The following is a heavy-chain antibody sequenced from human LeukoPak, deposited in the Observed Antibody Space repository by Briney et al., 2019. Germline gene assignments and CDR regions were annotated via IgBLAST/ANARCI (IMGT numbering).Heavy chain of an antibody. J-gene: IGHJ4*02. Sequence: TGGSLRLSCAASGFTFSSYSMNWVRQAPGKGLEWVSSISSSSSYIYYADSVKGRFTISRDNAKNSLYLQMNSLRAEDTAVYYCASPIVVVVAATRAQDYWGQGTLVTVSS. CDR1: GFTFSSYS. V-gene: IGHV3-21*01. D-gene: IGHD2-15*01. CDR3: ASPIVVVVAATRAQDY. CDR2: ISSSSSYI.